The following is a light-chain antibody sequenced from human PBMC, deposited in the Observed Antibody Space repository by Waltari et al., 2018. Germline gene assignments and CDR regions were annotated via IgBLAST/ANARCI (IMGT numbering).Light chain of an antibody. J-gene: IGLJ3*02. CDR2: EDN. CDR3: QSYDGRNHWV. CDR1: NANIASNY. V-gene: IGLV6-57*02. Sequence: NFWLAQPHSVSESPGKTVTTSCTGINANIASNYVQWYQQRQGSAPTTLSFEDNQSPSGVPVRFSASIDSSSSSASLTISGLKTEDEAHYYCQSYDGRNHWVFGGGTKLTVL.